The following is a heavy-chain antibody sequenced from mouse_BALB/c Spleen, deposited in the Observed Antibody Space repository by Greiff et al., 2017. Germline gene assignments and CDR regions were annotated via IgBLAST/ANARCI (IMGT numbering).Heavy chain of an antibody. CDR3: ARDKHYYAMDY. J-gene: IGHJ4*01. CDR2: IRNKANGYTT. V-gene: IGHV7-3*02. CDR1: GFTFTDYY. Sequence: EGQLVESGGGLVQPGGSLRLSCATSGFTFTDYYMSWVRQPPGKALEWLGFIRNKANGYTTEYSASVKGRFTISRDNSQSILYLQMNTLRAEDSATYYCARDKHYYAMDYWGQGTSVTVSS.